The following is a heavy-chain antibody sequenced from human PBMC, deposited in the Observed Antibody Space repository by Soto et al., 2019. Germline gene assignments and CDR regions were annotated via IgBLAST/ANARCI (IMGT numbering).Heavy chain of an antibody. CDR3: ARRITMVRGASNWFDP. D-gene: IGHD3-10*01. J-gene: IGHJ5*02. Sequence: TLSLTCAVSGGSISSDGYSWSWIRQPPRKGLEWIGYIYHSGSTYYNPSLKSRVTISVDRSKNQFSLKLRSVTAADTAVYYCARRITMVRGASNWFDPWGQGTLVSVSS. CDR1: GGSISSDGYS. CDR2: IYHSGST. V-gene: IGHV4-30-2*01.